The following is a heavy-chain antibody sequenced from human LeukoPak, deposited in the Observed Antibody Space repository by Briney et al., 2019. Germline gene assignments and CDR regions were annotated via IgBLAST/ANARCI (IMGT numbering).Heavy chain of an antibody. CDR1: GFIFSNYA. CDR3: ATDPGTVGVTTRDF. V-gene: IGHV3-23*01. D-gene: IGHD1-26*01. CDR2: ISGRGSTT. J-gene: IGHJ4*02. Sequence: PGGSLRLSCAASGFIFSNYAMNWVRQAPGKGLEWVSAISGRGSTTNYADSVKGRFTISRDNSKKTLYLQMNSLRAEDTATYYCATDPGTVGVTTRDFWGQGTQVTVSS.